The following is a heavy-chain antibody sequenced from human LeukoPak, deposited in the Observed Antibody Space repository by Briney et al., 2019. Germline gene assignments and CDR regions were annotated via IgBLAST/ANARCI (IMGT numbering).Heavy chain of an antibody. D-gene: IGHD1-20*01. Sequence: SETLSLTCTVSGGSISSGGYYWSWIRQHPGKGLEWIGYIYYSGSTYYNPSLKSRVTISVDTSKNQFSLKLSSVTAADTAVYYCARELTGTAYFDYWGREPWSPSPQ. V-gene: IGHV4-31*03. CDR3: ARELTGTAYFDY. CDR1: GGSISSGGYY. CDR2: IYYSGST. J-gene: IGHJ4*02.